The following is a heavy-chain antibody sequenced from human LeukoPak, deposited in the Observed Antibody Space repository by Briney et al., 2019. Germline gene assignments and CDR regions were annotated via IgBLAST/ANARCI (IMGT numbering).Heavy chain of an antibody. D-gene: IGHD3-22*01. CDR2: IYYSGST. J-gene: IGHJ3*02. V-gene: IGHV4-59*01. CDR1: GGSISSYY. Sequence: SETLSLTCTVSGGSISSYYWSWIRQPPGKGLEWIGYIYYSGSTNYNPSLKSRVTISVDTSKNQFSLKLSSVTAADTAVYYCATPFDSSGYHIWGQGTMVTVSS. CDR3: ATPFDSSGYHI.